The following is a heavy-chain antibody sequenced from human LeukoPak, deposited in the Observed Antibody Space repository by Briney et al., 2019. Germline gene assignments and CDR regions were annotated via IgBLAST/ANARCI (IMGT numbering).Heavy chain of an antibody. CDR3: ARRSRDGYIPQAYFDY. Sequence: ASVKVSCKASVYTFTGYYIHWVRQAPGQGLEWMGWINPNSGGTNYAQKFQGRVTMTRDTSISTAYMELSSLRSDDTAVYYCARRSRDGYIPQAYFDYWGQGTLVTASS. CDR2: INPNSGGT. J-gene: IGHJ4*02. CDR1: VYTFTGYY. V-gene: IGHV1-2*02. D-gene: IGHD5-24*01.